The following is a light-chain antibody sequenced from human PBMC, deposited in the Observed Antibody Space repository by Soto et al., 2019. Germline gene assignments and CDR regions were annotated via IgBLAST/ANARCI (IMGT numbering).Light chain of an antibody. CDR2: DTS. Sequence: EIVLTQSPATLSLSPGETAALSCRASQSVSMYLDWYQQRPGQAPRLLIYDTSNRATGIPARFSARGFGTDFTLIISNLEPEDSAVYYCQHRSNWPPITFGQGTRLEIK. J-gene: IGKJ5*01. CDR3: QHRSNWPPIT. CDR1: QSVSMY. V-gene: IGKV3-11*01.